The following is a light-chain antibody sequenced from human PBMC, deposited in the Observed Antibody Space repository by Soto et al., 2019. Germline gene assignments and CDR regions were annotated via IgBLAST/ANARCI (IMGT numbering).Light chain of an antibody. J-gene: IGKJ1*01. V-gene: IGKV3-15*01. CDR2: SAS. CDR3: QQYNNWPRT. Sequence: EVVMTQSPDTLSVSPGERATLSCRASQSVSSNLAWYQQKLGQAPRLIIYSASTRATGISARFSGSGSGTDFTLTISTLQSEDFAIYYCQQYNNWPRTFGQGTRVEIK. CDR1: QSVSSN.